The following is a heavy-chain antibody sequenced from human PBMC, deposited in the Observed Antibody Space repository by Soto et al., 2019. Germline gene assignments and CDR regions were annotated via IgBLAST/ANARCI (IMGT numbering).Heavy chain of an antibody. V-gene: IGHV4-59*08. J-gene: IGHJ6*03. D-gene: IGHD3-16*01. Sequence: SETLSLTCTVSGGSISSYCWSWIRQPPGKGLEWIGYIYYSGSTNYNPSLKSRVTISVDTSKNQFSLKLSSVTAADTALYYCARQNWGVGRYYYYYMDVWGKGTTVTVS. CDR3: ARQNWGVGRYYYYYMDV. CDR1: GGSISSYC. CDR2: IYYSGST.